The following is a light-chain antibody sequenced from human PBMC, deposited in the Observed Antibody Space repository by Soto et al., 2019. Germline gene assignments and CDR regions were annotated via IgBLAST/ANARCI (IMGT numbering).Light chain of an antibody. Sequence: DIQMTQSPSTLSASVGDRVTITCRASQTISNWLAWYQQKPGKAPKLLIFDASTLESGVPSRFSGSGSGTEFTLTISSLQPDDFATYYGHQYSFLYTFGQGTKLEIK. CDR2: DAS. J-gene: IGKJ2*01. V-gene: IGKV1-5*01. CDR3: HQYSFLYT. CDR1: QTISNW.